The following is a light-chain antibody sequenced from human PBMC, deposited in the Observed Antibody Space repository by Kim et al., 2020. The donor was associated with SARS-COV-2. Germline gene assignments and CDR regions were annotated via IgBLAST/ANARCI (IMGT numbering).Light chain of an antibody. CDR3: CSYAGTYTPNWV. Sequence: LTQPRSVSGSPGQSVTISCTGTSSDVGNYNYVSWYQQHPGKAPKLMIYDVNERPSGVPDRFYGSKSGNTASLTIAGLQAEDEADYYCCSYAGTYTPNWVFGGGTQLTVL. V-gene: IGLV2-11*01. CDR1: SSDVGNYNY. CDR2: DVN. J-gene: IGLJ3*02.